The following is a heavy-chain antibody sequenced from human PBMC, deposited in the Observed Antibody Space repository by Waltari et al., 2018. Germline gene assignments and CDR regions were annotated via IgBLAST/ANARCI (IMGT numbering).Heavy chain of an antibody. V-gene: IGHV3-23*01. CDR2: MRGSAGNT. J-gene: IGHJ5*02. CDR1: GFSFSSYA. Sequence: EVQVLESGGGLVQPGGSLRLSCAASGFSFSSYAVSWVRQAPGKGSGWVSAMRGSAGNTYYSDSVKGRFTLSRDNSNNTVYLQMNSLRADDTAVYYCAKGGLSSSWPKNWFDPWGQGTLVTVSS. D-gene: IGHD6-19*01. CDR3: AKGGLSSSWPKNWFDP.